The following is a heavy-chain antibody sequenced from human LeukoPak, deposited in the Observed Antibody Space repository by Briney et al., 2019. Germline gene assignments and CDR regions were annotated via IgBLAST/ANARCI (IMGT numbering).Heavy chain of an antibody. J-gene: IGHJ3*02. D-gene: IGHD5-24*01. CDR3: ARVGIRRWLHGAFDI. CDR1: GFTFRSYW. Sequence: GGSLRLSCVASGFTFRSYWMTWVRQAPGKGLEWVANIKQEGIERSYVDSVKGRFTISRDDAKNSLYLQMNSLRAEDTAVYYCARVGIRRWLHGAFDIWGQGTMVTVSS. CDR2: IKQEGIER. V-gene: IGHV3-7*01.